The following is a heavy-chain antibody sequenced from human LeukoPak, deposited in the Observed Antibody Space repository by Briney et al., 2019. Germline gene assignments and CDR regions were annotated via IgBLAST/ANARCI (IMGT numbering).Heavy chain of an antibody. CDR3: ARGRTLRY. D-gene: IGHD1-14*01. CDR2: INHSGST. J-gene: IGHJ4*02. V-gene: IGHV4-34*01. Sequence: SEALSLTCAVYGGSFSGYYWSWIRQPPGKGLEWIGEINHSGSTNYNPSLKSRVTISVDTSKNQFSLKLSSVTAADTAVYYCARGRTLRYWGQGTLVTVSS. CDR1: GGSFSGYY.